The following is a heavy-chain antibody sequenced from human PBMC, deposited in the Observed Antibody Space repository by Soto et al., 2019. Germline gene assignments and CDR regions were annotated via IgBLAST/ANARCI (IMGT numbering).Heavy chain of an antibody. CDR3: ARVYGRYYYYMDV. D-gene: IGHD3-10*01. CDR1: GFTVSDYD. Sequence: GGSLRLSCAASGFTVSDYDMSWIRQAPGEGLEWLSHITSRGNSIYYADSVKGRFTISRDNAEKSLCLQMSSLRAEDTAIYYCARVYGRYYYYMDVWGKGTTVTISS. J-gene: IGHJ6*03. CDR2: ITSRGNSI. V-gene: IGHV3-11*01.